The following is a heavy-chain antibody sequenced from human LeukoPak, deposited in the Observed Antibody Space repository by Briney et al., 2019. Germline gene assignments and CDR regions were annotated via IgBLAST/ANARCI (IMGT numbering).Heavy chain of an antibody. V-gene: IGHV1-18*01. J-gene: IGHJ5*02. CDR2: ISAYNGNT. Sequence: GASVKVSCKASGYTFTSYGISWVRQAPGQGLEWMGWISAYNGNTNYAQKLQGRVTMTRNTSSSTAYMELTSLKSEGTAVYYCARSLGTYWGKDFLNWFDPWGQGTLVTVSS. D-gene: IGHD3-16*01. CDR3: ARSLGTYWGKDFLNWFDP. CDR1: GYTFTSYG.